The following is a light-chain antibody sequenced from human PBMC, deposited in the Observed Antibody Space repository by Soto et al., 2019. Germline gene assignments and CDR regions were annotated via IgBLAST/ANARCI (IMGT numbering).Light chain of an antibody. J-gene: IGKJ3*01. CDR3: QQYGNSPFS. V-gene: IGKV3-20*01. Sequence: EIVFTQSPGTLSLSPGERATLSCRASQSVSDNYLAWHQQKPGQAPRLLIYEASSRATGIPDRFSGSGSGTDFTLTISRXEPEDFAVYYCQQYGNSPFSFGPGTKVDIK. CDR1: QSVSDNY. CDR2: EAS.